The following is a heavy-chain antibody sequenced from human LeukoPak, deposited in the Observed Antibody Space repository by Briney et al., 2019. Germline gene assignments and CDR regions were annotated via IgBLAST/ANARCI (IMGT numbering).Heavy chain of an antibody. J-gene: IGHJ4*02. CDR2: ISYSGYT. D-gene: IGHD6-19*01. V-gene: IGHV4-39*01. Sequence: SETLSLTCTVSGGSIGSSSNYWGWIRQPPGKGPEGIGSISYSGYTYYNPYNPSLKSRVTISVDTSNNQFSLEVSSVTAADTAFYYCARDLIAVAGNFDFWGQGTLVTVSS. CDR1: GGSIGSSSNY. CDR3: ARDLIAVAGNFDF.